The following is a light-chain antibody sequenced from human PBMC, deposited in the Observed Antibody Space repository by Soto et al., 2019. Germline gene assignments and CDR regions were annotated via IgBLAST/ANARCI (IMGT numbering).Light chain of an antibody. Sequence: QSALTQPPSASGSPGQSVTIACTGTSSDVGGYNYVSWYQEHPGKAPKVIIYEVSKRPSGVPDRFSGYKSGNTASLTVSGLQAEDEADYFCKSYAGSNTDVFGSGTKVTVL. CDR3: KSYAGSNTDV. CDR1: SSDVGGYNY. J-gene: IGLJ1*01. V-gene: IGLV2-8*01. CDR2: EVS.